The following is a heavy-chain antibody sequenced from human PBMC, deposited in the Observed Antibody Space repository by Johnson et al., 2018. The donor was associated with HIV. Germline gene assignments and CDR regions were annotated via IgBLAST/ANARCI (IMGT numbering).Heavy chain of an antibody. CDR2: IGGSGGTT. V-gene: IGHV3-23*04. CDR3: AKVRRGSSWDLRAFDI. Sequence: VQLVESGGGLVQPGGSLRLSCAASGFTFCSYAMTWVRQAPGRGLEWVSTIGGSGGTTYYADSAKGRFTISRDNAKNSLYLQMNSLRAEDTALYYCAKVRRGSSWDLRAFDIWGQGTMVTVSS. D-gene: IGHD6-13*01. CDR1: GFTFCSYA. J-gene: IGHJ3*02.